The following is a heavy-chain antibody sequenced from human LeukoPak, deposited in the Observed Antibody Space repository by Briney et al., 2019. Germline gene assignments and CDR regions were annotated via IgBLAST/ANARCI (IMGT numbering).Heavy chain of an antibody. Sequence: ASVKVSCKASGYTFTGYYMHWVRQAPGQGLEWVGWINPNSGGTNYAQKFQGRITMTRDTSISTAYMELSRLRSDDTSVYYCARVIGMLSGNLIIKPLDYRGQGTLVTVSS. CDR1: GYTFTGYY. J-gene: IGHJ4*02. V-gene: IGHV1-2*02. CDR3: ARVIGMLSGNLIIKPLDY. CDR2: INPNSGGT. D-gene: IGHD4-23*01.